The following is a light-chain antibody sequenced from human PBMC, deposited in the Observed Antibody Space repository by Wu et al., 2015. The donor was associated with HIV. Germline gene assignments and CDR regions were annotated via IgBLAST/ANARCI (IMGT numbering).Light chain of an antibody. CDR1: QSIGASY. Sequence: EIVLTQSPGTLSFSPGERATLSCRAGQSIGASYLAWYQQKPGQAPRLLIYEASSRATGIPDRFTASGSGTDFTLTISNLEPEDFAVYYCQQRSNWLLTFGGGTRVEIK. J-gene: IGKJ4*01. V-gene: IGKV3D-20*02. CDR2: EAS. CDR3: QQRSNWLLT.